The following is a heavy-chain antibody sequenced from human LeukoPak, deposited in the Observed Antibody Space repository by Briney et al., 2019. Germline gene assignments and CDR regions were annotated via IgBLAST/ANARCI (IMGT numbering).Heavy chain of an antibody. Sequence: PSETLSLTCTVSGGSISSYYWSWIRQPPGKGLEWTGYIYYSGSTNYNPSLKSRVTISVDTSKNQFSLKLSSVTAADTAVYYCARLTTDYYDSSGYYIRYAFDIWGQGTMVTVSS. CDR3: ARLTTDYYDSSGYYIRYAFDI. CDR2: IYYSGST. J-gene: IGHJ3*02. V-gene: IGHV4-59*08. CDR1: GGSISSYY. D-gene: IGHD3-22*01.